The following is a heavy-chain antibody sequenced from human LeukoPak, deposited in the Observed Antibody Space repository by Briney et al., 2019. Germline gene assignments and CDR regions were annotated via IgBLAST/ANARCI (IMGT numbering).Heavy chain of an antibody. D-gene: IGHD3-22*01. CDR1: GFAFSSYA. CDR2: ISSNGGST. CDR3: ARESYYDSSGFDDAFDI. V-gene: IGHV3-64*01. J-gene: IGHJ3*02. Sequence: GGSLRLSCAASGFAFSSYAMSWVRQAPGKGLEYVSAISSNGGSTYYANSVKGRFTISRDNSKNTLYLQMGSLRAEDMAVYYCARESYYDSSGFDDAFDIWGQGTMVTVSS.